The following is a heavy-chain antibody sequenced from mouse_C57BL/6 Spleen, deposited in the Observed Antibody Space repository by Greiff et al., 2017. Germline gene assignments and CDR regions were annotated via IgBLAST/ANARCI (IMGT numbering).Heavy chain of an antibody. Sequence: VQLQQSGAELVKPGASVKLSCTASGFNIKDYYMHWVKQRTEQGLEWIGRIDPEDGETKYAQKFQGKATITADTSYNTAYLQLSSLTSEDTAVYYCARSIYDGHYGFAYWGQGTLVTVSA. CDR1: GFNIKDYY. V-gene: IGHV14-2*01. CDR3: ARSIYDGHYGFAY. CDR2: IDPEDGET. J-gene: IGHJ3*01. D-gene: IGHD2-3*01.